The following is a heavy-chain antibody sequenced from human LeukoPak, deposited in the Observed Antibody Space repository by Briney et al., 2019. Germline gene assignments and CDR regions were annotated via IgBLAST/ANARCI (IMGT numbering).Heavy chain of an antibody. V-gene: IGHV5-51*01. CDR1: GYSFTFYW. J-gene: IGHJ3*02. Sequence: GESLKISCKGSGYSFTFYWIGWVRQMPGKGLEWMGIIYPGDSDTRYSPAFQGLVTMSADKSISTAYLQWSSLKASDTAMYYCASLTLRGGFDIWGQGTMVTVSS. D-gene: IGHD1-14*01. CDR2: IYPGDSDT. CDR3: ASLTLRGGFDI.